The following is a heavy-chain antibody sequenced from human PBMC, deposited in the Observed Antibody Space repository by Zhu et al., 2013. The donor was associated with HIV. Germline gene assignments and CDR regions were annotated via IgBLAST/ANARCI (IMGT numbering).Heavy chain of an antibody. CDR2: IVVGSGNT. D-gene: IGHD3-10*01. CDR3: AAARAMVRGASVLGYYYGMDV. CDR1: GFTFTSSA. Sequence: QLVQSGPEVKKPGTSVKVSCKASGFTFTSSAVQWVRQARGQRLEWIGWIVVGSGNTNYAQKFQERVTITRDMSTSTAYMELSSLRSEDTAVYYCAAARAMVRGASVLGYYYGMDVWGQGTTVTVSS. V-gene: IGHV1-58*01. J-gene: IGHJ6*02.